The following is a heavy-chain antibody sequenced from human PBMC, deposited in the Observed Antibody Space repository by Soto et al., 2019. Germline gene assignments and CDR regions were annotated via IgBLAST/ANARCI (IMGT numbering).Heavy chain of an antibody. J-gene: IGHJ4*02. V-gene: IGHV3-30-3*01. Sequence: PGGSLRLSCAASGFTFSSYAMHWVRQAPGKGLEWVAVISYDGSNKYYADSVKGRFTISRDNSKNTLYLQINSLRAEDTAVYYCARDYAYCSGGSCYEVFDYWGQGTLVTVSS. CDR3: ARDYAYCSGGSCYEVFDY. CDR1: GFTFSSYA. CDR2: ISYDGSNK. D-gene: IGHD2-15*01.